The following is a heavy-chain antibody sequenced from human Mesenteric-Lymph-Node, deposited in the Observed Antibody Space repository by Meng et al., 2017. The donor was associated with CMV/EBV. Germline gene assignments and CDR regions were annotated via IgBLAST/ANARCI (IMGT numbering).Heavy chain of an antibody. J-gene: IGHJ6*02. CDR3: AREMVVIATSKYYYYYYGMDV. D-gene: IGHD2-21*01. CDR1: GGSVSSGSYY. V-gene: IGHV4-61*01. Sequence: GSLRLSCTVSGGSVSSGSYYWSWIRQPPGKGLEWIGYIYDSGSTNYNPSLKSRVTISVDTSKNQFSLKLSSVTAADTAVYYCAREMVVIATSKYYYYYYGMDVWGQGTTVTVSS. CDR2: IYDSGST.